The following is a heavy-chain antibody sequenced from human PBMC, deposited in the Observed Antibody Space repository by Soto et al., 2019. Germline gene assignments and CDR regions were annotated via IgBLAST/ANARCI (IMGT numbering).Heavy chain of an antibody. Sequence: QVQLQESGPGLVKPSETLSLTCAVSGDSISSNTWWSWVRQSPGKGLEWIGKIYHSGKTNYEASLKSRVTISIDKSKNQLSLNLTSVTAADTAVYYCASRPAYISGKDYWGQGTLVTVSS. J-gene: IGHJ4*02. CDR2: IYHSGKT. D-gene: IGHD3-3*02. CDR3: ASRPAYISGKDY. CDR1: GDSISSNTW. V-gene: IGHV4-4*02.